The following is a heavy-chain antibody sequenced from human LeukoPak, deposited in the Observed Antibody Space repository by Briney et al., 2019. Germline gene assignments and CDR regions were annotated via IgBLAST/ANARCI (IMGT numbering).Heavy chain of an antibody. J-gene: IGHJ4*02. D-gene: IGHD3-22*01. CDR3: AREGYDSSGYYV. CDR2: MNPNSGNT. CDR1: GYTFTSYD. V-gene: IGHV1-8*03. Sequence: ASVKVSCKASGYTFTSYDINWVRHATGQGLEWMGWMNPNSGNTGYAQKFQGRVTITRNTSISTAYMELSSLRSEDTAVYYCAREGYDSSGYYVWGQGTLVTVSS.